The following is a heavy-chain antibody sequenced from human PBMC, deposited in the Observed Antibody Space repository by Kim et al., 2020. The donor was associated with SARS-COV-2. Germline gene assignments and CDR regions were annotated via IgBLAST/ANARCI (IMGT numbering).Heavy chain of an antibody. CDR2: IYYSGST. J-gene: IGHJ5*02. D-gene: IGHD4-17*01. CDR1: GGSISSSSYY. V-gene: IGHV4-39*01. Sequence: SETLSLTCTVSGGSISSSSYYWGWIRQPPGKGLEWIGSIYYSGSTYYNPSLKSRVTISVDTSKNQFSLKLSSVTAADTAVYYCARRGSDYGGWFDPWGQGTLVTVSS. CDR3: ARRGSDYGGWFDP.